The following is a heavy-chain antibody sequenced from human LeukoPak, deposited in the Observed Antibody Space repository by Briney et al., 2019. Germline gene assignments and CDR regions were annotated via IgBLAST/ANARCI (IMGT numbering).Heavy chain of an antibody. CDR1: GGSISSYY. V-gene: IGHV4-59*08. D-gene: IGHD3-22*01. CDR2: IYYSGST. CDR3: ARLYGRSGYGYFDY. J-gene: IGHJ4*02. Sequence: PAETLSLTCTVSGGSISSYYWSWIRQPPGKGLEWVGYIYYSGSTNYNPSPKSRATISVHTSKNQFSLKLRSVTAADTAVYYCARLYGRSGYGYFDYWGQGTLVTVSS.